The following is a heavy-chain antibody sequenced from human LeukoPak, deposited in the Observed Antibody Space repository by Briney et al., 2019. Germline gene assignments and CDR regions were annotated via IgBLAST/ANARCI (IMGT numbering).Heavy chain of an antibody. J-gene: IGHJ4*02. CDR2: ISSNGGST. D-gene: IGHD3-10*01. V-gene: IGHV3-64D*06. Sequence: GGSLRLSCSASGFTFSSYAMHWVRQAPGKGLEYVSAISSNGGSTCYADSVKGRFTISRDNSKNTLYLQMSSLRAEDTAVYYCVKESEVTMVRGVPYFDYWGQGTLVTVSS. CDR3: VKESEVTMVRGVPYFDY. CDR1: GFTFSSYA.